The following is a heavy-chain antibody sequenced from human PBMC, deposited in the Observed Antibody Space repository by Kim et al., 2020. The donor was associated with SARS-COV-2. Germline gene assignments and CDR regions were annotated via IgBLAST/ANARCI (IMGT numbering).Heavy chain of an antibody. Sequence: TAYAASVKGRFTISRDDSKNTAYLQMNSLKTEDTAVYYCTRHSVAAPFDPWGQGTLVTVSS. CDR2: T. CDR3: TRHSVAAPFDP. J-gene: IGHJ5*02. V-gene: IGHV3-73*01. D-gene: IGHD6-19*01.